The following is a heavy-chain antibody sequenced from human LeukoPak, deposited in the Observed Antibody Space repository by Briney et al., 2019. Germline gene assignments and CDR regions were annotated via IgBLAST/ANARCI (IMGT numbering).Heavy chain of an antibody. Sequence: GGSLRLSCAASGFTSSSYVMHGDRQAPGKGLEWVAIISYDESNKYNADSVKGRFTISRDNSKITLYLQMNSLRDDDTAVYYCAREKGVWTGYPLDCWGQGTLVTVSS. D-gene: IGHD3/OR15-3a*01. J-gene: IGHJ4*02. CDR1: GFTSSSYV. CDR2: ISYDESNK. CDR3: AREKGVWTGYPLDC. V-gene: IGHV3-30-3*01.